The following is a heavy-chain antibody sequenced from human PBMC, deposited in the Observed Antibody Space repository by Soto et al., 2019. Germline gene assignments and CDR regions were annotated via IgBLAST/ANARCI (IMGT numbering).Heavy chain of an antibody. CDR3: ARDLVRRSWDVYYGMDV. D-gene: IGHD6-13*01. J-gene: IGHJ6*02. CDR1: GFTFSSYW. V-gene: IGHV3-74*01. CDR2: INSDGSST. Sequence: GGSLRLSCAASGFTFSSYWMHWVRQAPGKGLVWVSRINSDGSSTSYADSVKGRFTISRDNAKNSLYLQMNSLRAEDTAVYYCARDLVRRSWDVYYGMDVWGQGTTVTVSS.